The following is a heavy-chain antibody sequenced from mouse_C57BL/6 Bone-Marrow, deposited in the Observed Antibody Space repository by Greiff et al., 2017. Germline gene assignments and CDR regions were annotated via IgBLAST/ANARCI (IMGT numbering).Heavy chain of an antibody. CDR3: ARGGLTTAWYFDV. J-gene: IGHJ1*03. Sequence: QVQLQQPGAELVKPGASVKLSCKASGYTFTSYWMHWVKQRPGQGLEWIGMIHPNSGSTNYNEKFKGKATLTVDKSSSTAYMQLSSLTSEDSAVYYCARGGLTTAWYFDVWGTGTTVTVSS. D-gene: IGHD1-2*01. CDR1: GYTFTSYW. V-gene: IGHV1-64*01. CDR2: IHPNSGST.